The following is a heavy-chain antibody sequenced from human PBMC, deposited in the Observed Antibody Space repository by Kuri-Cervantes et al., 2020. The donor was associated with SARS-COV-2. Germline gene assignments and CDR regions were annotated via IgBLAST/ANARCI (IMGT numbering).Heavy chain of an antibody. CDR1: GGSISSSSYY. CDR2: IYYSGST. J-gene: IGHJ6*03. CDR3: ARIAVAGLNYYYYYHMDV. D-gene: IGHD6-19*01. V-gene: IGHV4-61*01. Sequence: SETLSLTCTVSGGSISSSSYYWSWIRQPPGKGLEWIGYIYYSGSTNYNPSLKSRVTISVDTSKNQFSLKLSSVTAADTAVYYCARIAVAGLNYYYYYHMDVWGKGTTVTVSS.